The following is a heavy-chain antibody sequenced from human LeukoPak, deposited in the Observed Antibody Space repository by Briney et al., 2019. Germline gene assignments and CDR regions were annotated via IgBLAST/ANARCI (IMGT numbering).Heavy chain of an antibody. J-gene: IGHJ6*03. D-gene: IGHD3-9*01. CDR2: ISGSGGST. CDR1: GFTFSSYA. Sequence: GGSLRLSCAASGFTFSSYAMSWVRQAPGKGLEWVSAISGSGGSTYYADSVKGRFTISRDNSKNSLYLQMNSLRAEDTAVYYCAKCILTGYYKGYMDVWGKGTTVTISS. CDR3: AKCILTGYYKGYMDV. V-gene: IGHV3-23*01.